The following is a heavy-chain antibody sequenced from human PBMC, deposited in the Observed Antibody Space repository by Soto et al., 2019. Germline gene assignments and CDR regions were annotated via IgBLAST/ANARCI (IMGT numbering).Heavy chain of an antibody. Sequence: QLQLQESGPGLVKPSETLSLTCTVSGGSISSSSYYWGWIRQPPGKGLEWIGSIYYSGSTYYNPSLKSRVTISVDTSKNQFSLKLSSVTAADTAVYYCARPGLPSKRWYPFDYWGQGTLVTVSS. D-gene: IGHD2-15*01. J-gene: IGHJ4*02. CDR3: ARPGLPSKRWYPFDY. V-gene: IGHV4-39*01. CDR1: GGSISSSSYY. CDR2: IYYSGST.